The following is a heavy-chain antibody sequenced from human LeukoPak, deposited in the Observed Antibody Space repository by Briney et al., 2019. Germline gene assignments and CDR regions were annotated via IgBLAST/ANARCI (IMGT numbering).Heavy chain of an antibody. CDR1: GFTFSSYA. CDR2: ISYDGSNK. V-gene: IGHV3-30-3*01. Sequence: PGRSLRLSCAASGFTFSSYAMHWVRQAPGKGLEWVAVISYDGSNKYYADSVKGRFTISRDNSKNTLYLQMNSLRAEDTAVYYCARQWELPNYYFDYWGQGTLVTVSS. J-gene: IGHJ4*02. CDR3: ARQWELPNYYFDY. D-gene: IGHD1-26*01.